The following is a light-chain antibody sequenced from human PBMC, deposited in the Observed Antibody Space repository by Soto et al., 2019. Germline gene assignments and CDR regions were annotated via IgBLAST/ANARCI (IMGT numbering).Light chain of an antibody. Sequence: EIVLTQSPGTLSLSPGERATLSCRASQSVTSSYLAWYQQKPGQTPMLLIYGASSRATGIPDRFSGSGSGTDFTLTISRLEPEDFAVYYCQQYGSSPLTFGVGTKVESK. CDR3: QQYGSSPLT. J-gene: IGKJ4*01. V-gene: IGKV3-20*01. CDR1: QSVTSSY. CDR2: GAS.